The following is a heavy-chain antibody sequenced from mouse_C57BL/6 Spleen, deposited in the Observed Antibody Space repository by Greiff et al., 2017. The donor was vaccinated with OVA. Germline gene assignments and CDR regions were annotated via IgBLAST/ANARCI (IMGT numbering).Heavy chain of an antibody. V-gene: IGHV1-82*01. Sequence: QVQLQQSGPELVKPGASVKISCKASGYAFSSSWMNWVKQRPGKGLEWIGRIYPGDGDTNYNGKFKGKATLTADKSSSTAYMQLSSLTTEDSAIYYCARRDGSSYGYWGQGTTLTVSS. J-gene: IGHJ2*01. CDR1: GYAFSSSW. D-gene: IGHD1-1*01. CDR3: ARRDGSSYGY. CDR2: IYPGDGDT.